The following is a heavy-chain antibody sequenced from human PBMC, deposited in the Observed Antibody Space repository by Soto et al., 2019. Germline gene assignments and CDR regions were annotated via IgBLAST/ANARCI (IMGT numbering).Heavy chain of an antibody. D-gene: IGHD6-13*01. CDR3: ARGPPSSSWYTYYYYYYMDV. J-gene: IGHJ6*03. V-gene: IGHV4-34*01. CDR2: INHSGST. CDR1: GGSFSGYY. Sequence: QVQLQQWGAGLLKPSETLSLTCAVYGGSFSGYYWSWIRQPPGKGLEWIGEINHSGSTNYNPSLKSRVTISVDTSKNQFSLKLSSVTAADTAVYYCARGPPSSSWYTYYYYYYMDVWGKGTPVTVSS.